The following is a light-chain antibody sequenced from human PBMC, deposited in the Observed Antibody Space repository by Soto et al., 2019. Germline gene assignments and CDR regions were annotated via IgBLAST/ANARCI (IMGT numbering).Light chain of an antibody. CDR1: QSVSSY. V-gene: IGKV3-11*01. CDR3: RQQSNWSFT. Sequence: EIVLTQSPATLSLSPGERATLSCRASQSVSSYLAWYQQKPGQAPRLLIYDASNRATGIPARFSGSGSGTEVSLTISSREPDDDAAYYCRQQSNWSFTFGPGTKVDIK. J-gene: IGKJ3*01. CDR2: DAS.